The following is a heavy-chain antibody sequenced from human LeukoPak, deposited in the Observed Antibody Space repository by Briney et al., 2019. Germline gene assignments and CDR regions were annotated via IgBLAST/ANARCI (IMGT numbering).Heavy chain of an antibody. CDR3: ARDLDHYYDSSGYEDY. V-gene: IGHV3-48*01. Sequence: GGSLRLSCAASGFTFSSYSMNRVRQAPGKGLEWVSYISSSSSTIYYADSVKGRFTISRDNAKNSLYLQMNSLRAEDTAVYYCARDLDHYYDSSGYEDYWGQGTLVTVSS. CDR2: ISSSSSTI. CDR1: GFTFSSYS. D-gene: IGHD3-22*01. J-gene: IGHJ4*02.